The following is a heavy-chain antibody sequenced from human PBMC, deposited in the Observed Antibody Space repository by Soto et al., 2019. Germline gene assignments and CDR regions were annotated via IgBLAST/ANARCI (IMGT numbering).Heavy chain of an antibody. CDR3: ARVMMGITMIVVETGAFDI. V-gene: IGHV4-31*03. CDR2: IYYSGST. CDR1: GGSISSGGYY. D-gene: IGHD3-22*01. J-gene: IGHJ3*02. Sequence: SETLSLTCTVSGGSISSGGYYWSWIRQHPGKGLEWIGYIYYSGSTYYNPSLKSRVTIAVDTSKNQFSLKLSSVTAADTAVYYCARVMMGITMIVVETGAFDIWGQGTMVTVSS.